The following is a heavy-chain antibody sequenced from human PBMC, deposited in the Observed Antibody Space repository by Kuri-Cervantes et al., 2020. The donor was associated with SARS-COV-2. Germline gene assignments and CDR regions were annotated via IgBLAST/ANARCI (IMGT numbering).Heavy chain of an antibody. CDR2: IKQDGSEK. CDR3: ARATNYYDSSGYSFSTGGCFDY. J-gene: IGHJ4*02. D-gene: IGHD3-22*01. CDR1: GFTFSSYW. Sequence: GESLKISCAASGFTFSSYWMSWVRQAPGKGLEWVANIKQDGSEKYYVDSVKGRFTISRDNAKNSLYLQMNSLRAEGTAVYYCARATNYYDSSGYSFSTGGCFDYWGQGTLVTVSS. V-gene: IGHV3-7*04.